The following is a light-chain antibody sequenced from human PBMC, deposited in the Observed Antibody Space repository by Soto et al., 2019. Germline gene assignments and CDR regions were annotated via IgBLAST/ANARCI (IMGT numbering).Light chain of an antibody. CDR2: EVS. CDR3: SSYAGNSRYV. CDR1: SSDVGRYNY. Sequence: QSVLTQPPSASGSPGQSVTISCTGTSSDVGRYNYISWYQHRPGKAPKLIIYEVSKRPSGVPDRLSGFKYGNTASLTVSGLQAEDEADYYCSSYAGNSRYVFGTGTRSPS. V-gene: IGLV2-8*01. J-gene: IGLJ1*01.